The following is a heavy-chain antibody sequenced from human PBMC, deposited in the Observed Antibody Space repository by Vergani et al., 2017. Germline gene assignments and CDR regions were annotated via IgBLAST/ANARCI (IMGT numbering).Heavy chain of an antibody. Sequence: QLQLQESGPGLVKPSETLSLTCTVSGGSISSSSYYWGWIRQPPGKGLEWIGSIYYSGSTYYNPSLKSRVTISVDTSKNQFSLKLSSGTAADTAVYYCARPWATGYYGMDVWGQGTTVTVSS. CDR1: GGSISSSSYY. J-gene: IGHJ6*02. V-gene: IGHV4-39*01. D-gene: IGHD3-10*01. CDR2: IYYSGST. CDR3: ARPWATGYYGMDV.